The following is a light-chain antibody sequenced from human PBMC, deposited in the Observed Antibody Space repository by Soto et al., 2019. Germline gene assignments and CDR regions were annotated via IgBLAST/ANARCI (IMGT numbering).Light chain of an antibody. Sequence: QSVLTQPASVSGSPGQSVTISCTGINSDVGSHNLVSWYQQHPGKAPKVLIHEGTKRPSGVSNRFSGSKSGNTASLTISGLQTEDEADYYCCSFAGSSTWVFGGGTKLTVL. CDR1: NSDVGSHNL. J-gene: IGLJ3*02. V-gene: IGLV2-23*01. CDR2: EGT. CDR3: CSFAGSSTWV.